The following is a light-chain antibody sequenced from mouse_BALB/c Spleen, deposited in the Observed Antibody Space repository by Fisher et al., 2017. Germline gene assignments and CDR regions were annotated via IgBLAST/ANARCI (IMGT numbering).Light chain of an antibody. CDR1: SSVSY. V-gene: IGKV4-80*01. Sequence: IVMTQTPAIMPASLGEEITLTCSASSSVSYMHWYQQKSGTSPKLLIYSTSNLASGVPSRFSGSGSGTFYSLTISSVEAEDAADYYCQQRSSYPWTFGGGTKLEIK. CDR2: STS. CDR3: QQRSSYPWT. J-gene: IGKJ1*01.